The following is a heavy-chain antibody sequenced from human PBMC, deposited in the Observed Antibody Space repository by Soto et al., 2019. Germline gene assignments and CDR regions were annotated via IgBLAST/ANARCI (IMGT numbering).Heavy chain of an antibody. J-gene: IGHJ6*02. D-gene: IGHD5-12*01. V-gene: IGHV4-31*03. Sequence: QVQLQESGPGLVKPSQTLSLTCTVSGGSISSGGYYWSWIRQHPGKGLEWIGYIYYSGSTYYNPSLKSRVTISGDTSKNQFSLKLSSVTAADTAVYYCARDPRDGYNHNYYYYGMDVWGQGTTVTVSS. CDR2: IYYSGST. CDR3: ARDPRDGYNHNYYYYGMDV. CDR1: GGSISSGGYY.